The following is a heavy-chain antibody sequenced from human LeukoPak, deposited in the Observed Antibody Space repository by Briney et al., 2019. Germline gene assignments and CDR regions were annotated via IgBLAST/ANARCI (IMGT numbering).Heavy chain of an antibody. CDR1: GFAFSNYW. CDR2: LYVNENR. Sequence: GGSLGLSCVASGFAFSNYWMSWVRQAPGKGLEWISILYVNENRYYADSVKGRFIISRDTSKNTLYLQMNSLRAEDTAMYYCVREDLGVDYWGQGTLVTVSS. CDR3: VREDLGVDY. J-gene: IGHJ4*02. V-gene: IGHV3-53*01. D-gene: IGHD1-26*01.